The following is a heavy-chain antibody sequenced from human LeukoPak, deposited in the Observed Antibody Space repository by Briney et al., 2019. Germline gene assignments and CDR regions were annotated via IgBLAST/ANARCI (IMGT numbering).Heavy chain of an antibody. Sequence: GESLKISCKGSGYSFTSYWFGWVRQMPGKGLEWMGIIYPGDSDTRYSPSFQGQVTISADKSISTAYLQWSSLKASDTAMYYCARLDCSGGSCYGNYFDYWGQGTLVTVSS. V-gene: IGHV5-51*01. CDR1: GYSFTSYW. CDR2: IYPGDSDT. J-gene: IGHJ4*02. D-gene: IGHD2-15*01. CDR3: ARLDCSGGSCYGNYFDY.